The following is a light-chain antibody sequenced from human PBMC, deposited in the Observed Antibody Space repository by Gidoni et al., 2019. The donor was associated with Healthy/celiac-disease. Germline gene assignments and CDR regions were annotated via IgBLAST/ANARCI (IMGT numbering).Light chain of an antibody. CDR3: QQSYSTLFT. CDR2: AAS. Sequence: DIQTTQSPSSLSAAVGDRVTITCRASQSISSYFNWYQQKPGKDPKLLIYAASCLQSGVPSRFSGSGSGTAFTLTISSLQPEDFATYYCQQSYSTLFTFGGGTKVEIK. CDR1: QSISSY. V-gene: IGKV1-39*01. J-gene: IGKJ4*01.